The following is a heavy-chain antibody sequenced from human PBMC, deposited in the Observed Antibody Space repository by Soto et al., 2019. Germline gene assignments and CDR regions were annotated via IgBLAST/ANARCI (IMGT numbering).Heavy chain of an antibody. CDR1: GFTFSSYG. Sequence: PGGSLRLSCAASGFTFSSYGMHWVRQAPGKGLEWVAVIWYDGSNKYYADSVKGRFTISRDNSKNTLYLQMNSLRAEDTAVYYCARDLNLPRTWFRWLSPELDYWGQGT. V-gene: IGHV3-33*01. J-gene: IGHJ4*02. CDR2: IWYDGSNK. CDR3: ARDLNLPRTWFRWLSPELDY. D-gene: IGHD6-19*01.